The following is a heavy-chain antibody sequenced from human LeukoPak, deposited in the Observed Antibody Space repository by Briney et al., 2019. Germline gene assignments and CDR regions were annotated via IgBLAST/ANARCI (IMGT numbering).Heavy chain of an antibody. CDR1: GGSISSYY. CDR3: ARTTYYYDSSGPDAFDI. J-gene: IGHJ3*02. V-gene: IGHV4-4*07. CDR2: IYTSGST. Sequence: SDTLSLPCSVSGGSISSYYWRWIRQPAGKGLAWIGRIYTSGSTNYNPSLKSRVTMSVDTSKNQFSLKLSSVTAADTAVYYCARTTYYYDSSGPDAFDIWGQGTMVTVSS. D-gene: IGHD3-22*01.